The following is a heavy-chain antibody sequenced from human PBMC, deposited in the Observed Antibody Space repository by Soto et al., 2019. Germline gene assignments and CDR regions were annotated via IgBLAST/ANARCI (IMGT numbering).Heavy chain of an antibody. D-gene: IGHD3-3*01. CDR3: AKVVTIFGALDAFDI. CDR2: FDSEDVET. V-gene: IGHV1-24*01. CDR1: GYTPTELS. Sequence: ASVKVCCTVSGYTPTELSMHWVRQAPGKGLEWMAGFDSEDVETIYAQKSQGRVTMTEETSTDTAYMELSSLRSEDTAVYYCAKVVTIFGALDAFDIWGQGTMVTVSS. J-gene: IGHJ3*02.